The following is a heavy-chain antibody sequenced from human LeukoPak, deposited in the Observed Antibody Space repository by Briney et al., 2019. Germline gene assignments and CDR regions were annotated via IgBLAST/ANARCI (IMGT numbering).Heavy chain of an antibody. Sequence: PGGSLRLSCAASGFTFSSYAMHWVRQAPGKGLEWVAVISYDGSNKYYADSVKGRFTISRDNSKNTLYLQMNSLRAEDTAVYYCARGGRGTIFGVSSGDYMDVWGKGTTVTVSS. V-gene: IGHV3-30-3*01. CDR2: ISYDGSNK. D-gene: IGHD3-3*01. J-gene: IGHJ6*03. CDR1: GFTFSSYA. CDR3: ARGGRGTIFGVSSGDYMDV.